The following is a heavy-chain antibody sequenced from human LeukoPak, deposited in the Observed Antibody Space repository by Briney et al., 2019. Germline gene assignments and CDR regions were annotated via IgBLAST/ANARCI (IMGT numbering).Heavy chain of an antibody. D-gene: IGHD3-16*02. CDR1: GGSFSGYY. Sequence: SETLSLTCAVYGGSFSGYYWSWIRQPPGKGLEWIGEINHSGSTNYNPSLKSRVTISVDTSKNQFSLKLSSVTAADTAVYYCARSEITFGGVIVIFDYWGQGTLVTVSS. CDR3: ARSEITFGGVIVIFDY. CDR2: INHSGST. J-gene: IGHJ4*02. V-gene: IGHV4-34*01.